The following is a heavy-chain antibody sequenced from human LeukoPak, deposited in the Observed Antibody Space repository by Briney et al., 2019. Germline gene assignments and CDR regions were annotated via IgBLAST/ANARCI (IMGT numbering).Heavy chain of an antibody. Sequence: GGSLRLSCAASGFTFSSYEMNWVRQAPGKGLEWVSYISSSGSTIYYADSVKGRFTISRDNAKNSLYLQMNSLRAEDTAVYYCAKVGQTGYTYYFDYWGQGTLVTVSS. CDR1: GFTFSSYE. V-gene: IGHV3-48*03. J-gene: IGHJ4*02. CDR3: AKVGQTGYTYYFDY. D-gene: IGHD3-9*01. CDR2: ISSSGSTI.